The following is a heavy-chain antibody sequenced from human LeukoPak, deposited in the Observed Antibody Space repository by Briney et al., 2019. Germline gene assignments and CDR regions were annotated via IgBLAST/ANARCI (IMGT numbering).Heavy chain of an antibody. D-gene: IGHD4-11*01. Sequence: KPSETLSLTCTVSGGSISSYYWSWIRQPPGKGLEWIGYIYYIGSTNYNPSLKSRVTISVDTSKNQFSLKLSSVTAADTAVYYCARGITTVTTPGYWYFDLWGRGTLVTVSS. V-gene: IGHV4-59*01. CDR2: IYYIGST. CDR1: GGSISSYY. J-gene: IGHJ2*01. CDR3: ARGITTVTTPGYWYFDL.